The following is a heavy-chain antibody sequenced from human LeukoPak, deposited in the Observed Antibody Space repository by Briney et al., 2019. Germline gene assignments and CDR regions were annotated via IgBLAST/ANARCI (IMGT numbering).Heavy chain of an antibody. J-gene: IGHJ4*02. V-gene: IGHV3-20*04. CDR1: GFTFDDYG. CDR2: INWNGGST. D-gene: IGHD3-10*01. Sequence: GGSLRLSCAASGFTFDDYGMSWVRQAPGKGLEWVSGINWNGGSTGYADSVKGRFTISRDDAKNSLYLQMNSLRAEDTALYYCARDIGELPAYYFDYWGQETLVTVSS. CDR3: ARDIGELPAYYFDY.